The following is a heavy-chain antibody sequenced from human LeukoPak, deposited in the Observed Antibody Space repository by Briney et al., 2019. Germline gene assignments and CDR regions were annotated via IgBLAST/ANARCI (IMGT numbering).Heavy chain of an antibody. J-gene: IGHJ4*02. CDR3: ARHGDHWEVVPPFDY. D-gene: IGHD2-2*01. V-gene: IGHV4-39*01. CDR2: IYYSGST. CDR1: GGSISSSSYY. Sequence: SETLSLTCTVSGGSISSSSYYWGWIRQPPGKGLEWIGSIYYSGSTYYNPSLKSRVTISVDTSKNQFSLKLSSVTAADTAVYYCARHGDHWEVVPPFDYWGQGTLVTVSS.